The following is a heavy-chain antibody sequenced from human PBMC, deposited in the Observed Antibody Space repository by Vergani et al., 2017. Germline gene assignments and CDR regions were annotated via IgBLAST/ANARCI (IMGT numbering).Heavy chain of an antibody. V-gene: IGHV4-61*01. CDR1: GGSVSSGSYY. D-gene: IGHD1-26*01. J-gene: IGHJ5*02. CDR3: ARGRHPLQRVGATTKGAGNWFDP. Sequence: QVQLQESGPGLVKPSETLSLTCTVSGGSVSSGSYYWSWIRQPPGKGLEWIGYIYYSGSTNYNPSLKSRVTISVDTSKNQFSLKLSSVTAADTAVYYCARGRHPLQRVGATTKGAGNWFDPWGQGTLVTVSS. CDR2: IYYSGST.